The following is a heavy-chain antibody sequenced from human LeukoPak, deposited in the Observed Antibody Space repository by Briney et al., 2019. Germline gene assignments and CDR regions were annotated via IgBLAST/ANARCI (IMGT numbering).Heavy chain of an antibody. Sequence: SETLSLTCAVYGGSFSGYYWSWIRQPPGKGLEWIGEINHSGSTNYNPSLKSRVTISVDTSKNQFSLKLSPVTAADTAVYYCARKVGYYYYGMDVWGQGTTVTVSS. CDR2: INHSGST. J-gene: IGHJ6*02. V-gene: IGHV4-34*01. CDR3: ARKVGYYYYGMDV. CDR1: GGSFSGYY.